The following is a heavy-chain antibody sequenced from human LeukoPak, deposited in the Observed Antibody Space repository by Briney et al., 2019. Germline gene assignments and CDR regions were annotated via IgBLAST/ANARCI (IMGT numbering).Heavy chain of an antibody. CDR2: IRSKANGGTT. Sequence: GGSLRLSCAASGFNFITAAMSWVRQAPGKGLEWVGFIRSKANGGTTDYAASVKGRFTISRDDSKSSLYLQMNSLKSEDTAVYYCASSRRFGEFVFDYWGQGTLVTVSS. CDR1: GFNFITAA. J-gene: IGHJ4*02. D-gene: IGHD3-10*01. V-gene: IGHV3-49*04. CDR3: ASSRRFGEFVFDY.